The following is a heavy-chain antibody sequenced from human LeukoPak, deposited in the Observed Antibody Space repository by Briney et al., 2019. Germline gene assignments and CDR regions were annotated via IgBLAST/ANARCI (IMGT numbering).Heavy chain of an antibody. CDR3: ARGRHYDYVWGSYRSLPLDY. CDR1: GYTFTGYY. J-gene: IGHJ4*02. D-gene: IGHD3-16*02. V-gene: IGHV1-2*02. Sequence: ASVKVSCKASGYTFTGYYMHWVRQAPGQGLEWMGRINPNSGGTNYAQKFQGRVTMTRDTSISTAYMELSRLRSDDTAVYYCARGRHYDYVWGSYRSLPLDYWGQGTLVTVSS. CDR2: INPNSGGT.